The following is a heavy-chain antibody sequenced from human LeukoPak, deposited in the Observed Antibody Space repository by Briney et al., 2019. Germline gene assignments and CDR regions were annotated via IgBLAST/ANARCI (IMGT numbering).Heavy chain of an antibody. CDR1: GGSISSSSYY. D-gene: IGHD3-22*01. CDR2: IYYSGST. V-gene: IGHV4-39*07. CDR3: ARGVGSRYYYNRYYFDS. Sequence: SETLSLTCTVSGGSISSSSYYWGWLRQPPGKGLEWIGSIYYSGSTYDNPSLKSRVTISVDTSKNQFSLKLSSVTATDTAIYYCARGVGSRYYYNRYYFDSWGQGTLVTVSS. J-gene: IGHJ4*02.